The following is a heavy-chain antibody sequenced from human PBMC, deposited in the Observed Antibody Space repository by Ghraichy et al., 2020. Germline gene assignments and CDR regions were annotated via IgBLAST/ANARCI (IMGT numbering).Heavy chain of an antibody. CDR2: ISWDSSTM. D-gene: IGHD7-27*01. V-gene: IGHV3-9*01. CDR1: GFTFENYA. Sequence: GGSLRLSCATSGFTFENYAMHWVRQAPGKGLEWVSGISWDSSTMGYAESLRGRFIISRDNAQKSLYLQIHSLRPEDTASYYCVKDDEIYWDSLGAKFDFWGQGALVTVSS. CDR3: VKDDEIYWDSLGAKFDF. J-gene: IGHJ4*02.